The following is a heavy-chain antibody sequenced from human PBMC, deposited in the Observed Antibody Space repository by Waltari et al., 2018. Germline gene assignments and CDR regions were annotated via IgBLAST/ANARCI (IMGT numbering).Heavy chain of an antibody. D-gene: IGHD2-21*01. V-gene: IGHV4-59*01. CDR3: ARVHGSESPLAWGTDV. CDR2: IHDSGDT. CDR1: GASLTPYY. J-gene: IGHJ6*02. Sequence: QVQLQESGPGLVKPSETLSLSCTVSGASLTPYYWRWIRRPPGKGLEYIGYIHDSGDTNYSPSLRSRVSMSLDTSKNQFSLKISSVTAADSAVYYCARVHGSESPLAWGTDVWGQGTAVTVSS.